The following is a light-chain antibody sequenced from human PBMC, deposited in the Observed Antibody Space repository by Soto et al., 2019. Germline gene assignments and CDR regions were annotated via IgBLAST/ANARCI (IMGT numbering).Light chain of an antibody. CDR2: FGS. CDR1: QSLLHITGETF. V-gene: IGKV2-28*01. Sequence: DVVMTQPPISLSVAPGQPASISCKSSQSLLHITGETFLFWYLQKPGQSPQLLIYFGSNRASGVPDRFSGSGSGTDFTLKISRVEPEDVGVYYCRQARQTRTFGQGTKVDI. J-gene: IGKJ1*01. CDR3: RQARQTRT.